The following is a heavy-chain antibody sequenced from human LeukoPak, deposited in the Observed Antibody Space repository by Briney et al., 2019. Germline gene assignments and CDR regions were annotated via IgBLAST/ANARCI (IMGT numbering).Heavy chain of an antibody. CDR3: ARDAWGYGDYWQGLIDY. CDR2: IFSSSTYI. Sequence: PGESLRLSCAASGFAFNTYSMNWVRQAPGKGLEWVSFIFSSSTYIYYTDSVKGRFTISRDNARNSLYLQMNSLRAEDTAVYYCARDAWGYGDYWQGLIDYWGQGTLVTVSS. D-gene: IGHD4-17*01. CDR1: GFAFNTYS. V-gene: IGHV3-21*01. J-gene: IGHJ4*02.